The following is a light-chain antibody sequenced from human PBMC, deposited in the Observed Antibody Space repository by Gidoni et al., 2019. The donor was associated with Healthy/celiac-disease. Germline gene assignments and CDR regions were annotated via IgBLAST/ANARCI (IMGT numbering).Light chain of an antibody. V-gene: IGLV2-23*01. Sequence: QSALTQPASVSGSPGQSITISCTGTSSGVGSYNLVSWYQQHPGKAPKLMIYEGSKRPSGVSNRFSGSKSGNTASLTISGLQAEDEADYYCCSYAGSSYVVFGGGTKLTVL. CDR2: EGS. CDR3: CSYAGSSYVV. CDR1: SSGVGSYNL. J-gene: IGLJ2*01.